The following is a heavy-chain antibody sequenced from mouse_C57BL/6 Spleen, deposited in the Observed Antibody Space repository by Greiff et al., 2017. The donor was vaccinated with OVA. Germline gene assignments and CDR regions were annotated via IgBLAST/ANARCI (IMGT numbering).Heavy chain of an antibody. V-gene: IGHV5-9*01. CDR3: ASPYYYGSSPHWYFDV. Sequence: DVMLVESGGGLVKPGGSLKLSCAASGFTFSSYTRVGVREIPEKRGGWVAPISVGGGSTYYPDIVKGRFTISRDNAKNTLYLQMSSLRSEDTALYYCASPYYYGSSPHWYFDVWGTGTTVTVPS. D-gene: IGHD1-1*01. CDR2: ISVGGGST. CDR1: GFTFSSYT. J-gene: IGHJ1*03.